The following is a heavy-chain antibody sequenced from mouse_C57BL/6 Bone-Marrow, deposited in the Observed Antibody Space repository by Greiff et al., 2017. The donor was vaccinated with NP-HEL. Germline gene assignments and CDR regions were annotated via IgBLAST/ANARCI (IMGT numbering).Heavy chain of an antibody. CDR2: ISDGGSYT. V-gene: IGHV5-4*01. Sequence: DVHLVESGGGLVKPGGSLKLSCAASGFTFSSYAMSWVRQTPEKRLEWVATISDGGSYTYYPDNVKGRFTISRDNAKNNLYLQMSHLKSEDTAMYYCARDDGYDVWYFDVWGTGTTVTVSS. J-gene: IGHJ1*03. CDR3: ARDDGYDVWYFDV. D-gene: IGHD2-2*01. CDR1: GFTFSSYA.